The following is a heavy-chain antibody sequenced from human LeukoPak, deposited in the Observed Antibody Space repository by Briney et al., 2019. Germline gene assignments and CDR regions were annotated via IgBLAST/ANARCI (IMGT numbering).Heavy chain of an antibody. CDR1: GGSFSGYY. J-gene: IGHJ5*02. V-gene: IGHV4-34*01. D-gene: IGHD2-2*01. CDR3: ARGVPAGINWFDP. CDR2: INHSGST. Sequence: SETLSLTCAVYGGSFSGYYWSWIRQPPGKGLEWIGEINHSGSTNYNPSLKSRVTISVDTPKNQFSLKLSSVTAADTAVYYCARGVPAGINWFDPWGQGTLVTVSS.